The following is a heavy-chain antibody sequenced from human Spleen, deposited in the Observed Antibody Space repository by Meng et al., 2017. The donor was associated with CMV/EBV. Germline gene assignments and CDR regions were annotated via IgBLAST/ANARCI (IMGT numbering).Heavy chain of an antibody. CDR2: MYHRGSS. CDR3: TSRGAGSTRWFDP. Sequence: VSGVFISSSHWWTWGRHPPGERLEWIGEMYHRGSSNYNPSLKSRITILVDKSKNQFSLTLSSVTAADTAMYYCTSRGAGSTRWFDPWGQGTLVTVSS. J-gene: IGHJ5*02. D-gene: IGHD1-7*01. CDR1: GVFISSSHW. V-gene: IGHV4-4*02.